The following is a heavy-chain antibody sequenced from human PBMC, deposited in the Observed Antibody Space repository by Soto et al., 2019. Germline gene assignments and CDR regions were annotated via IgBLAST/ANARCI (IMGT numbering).Heavy chain of an antibody. Sequence: GGSLRLSCAASGFTFSSYAMHWVRQAPGKGLEWVAVISYDGSNKYYADSVKGRFTISRDNSKNTLYLQMNSLRAEDTAVYYCARDSVSGDYGDYDFRYWGQGTLVTVSS. CDR1: GFTFSSYA. J-gene: IGHJ4*02. CDR3: ARDSVSGDYGDYDFRY. D-gene: IGHD4-17*01. CDR2: ISYDGSNK. V-gene: IGHV3-30-3*01.